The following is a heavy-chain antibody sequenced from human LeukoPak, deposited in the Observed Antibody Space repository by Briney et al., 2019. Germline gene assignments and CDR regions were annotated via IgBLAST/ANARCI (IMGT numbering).Heavy chain of an antibody. J-gene: IGHJ4*02. D-gene: IGHD1-26*01. CDR2: IYSGGST. CDR3: TTEVSGSHTN. V-gene: IGHV3-53*01. Sequence: GGSLRLSCTASGFTVTTNSMSWVRQAPGKGLEWVSVIYSGGSTYYADSVKGRFTISRDNSKNTLYLQMNSLKAEDAAIYYCTTEVSGSHTNWGQGTLVTVSS. CDR1: GFTVTTNS.